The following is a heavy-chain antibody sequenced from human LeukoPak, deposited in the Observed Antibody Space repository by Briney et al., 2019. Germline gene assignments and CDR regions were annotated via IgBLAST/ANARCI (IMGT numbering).Heavy chain of an antibody. V-gene: IGHV1-24*01. CDR1: GYTPTELS. CDR3: ARDLDRFVVVPAAIDY. Sequence: ASVKVSCKVSGYTPTELSMHWVRQAPGKGLEWMGGFDPEDGETIYAQKFQGRVTMTEDTSTDTAYMELSSLRSEDTAVYYCARDLDRFVVVPAAIDYWGQGTLVTVSS. D-gene: IGHD2-2*01. J-gene: IGHJ4*02. CDR2: FDPEDGET.